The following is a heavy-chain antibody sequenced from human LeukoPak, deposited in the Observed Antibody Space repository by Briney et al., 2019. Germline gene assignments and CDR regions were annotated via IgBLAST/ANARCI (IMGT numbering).Heavy chain of an antibody. V-gene: IGHV3-7*05. J-gene: IGHJ4*02. CDR1: GFTFSSYW. CDR3: ARSLGYCSAGSCFPFDY. Sequence: GSLRLSCAASGFTFSSYWMSWIRQAPGKGLEWVANIKQDGSDKYYVDSVKGRFTISRDNAKNSLYLQMNSLRAEDTAVYYCARSLGYCSAGSCFPFDYWGQGTLVTVSS. D-gene: IGHD2-15*01. CDR2: IKQDGSDK.